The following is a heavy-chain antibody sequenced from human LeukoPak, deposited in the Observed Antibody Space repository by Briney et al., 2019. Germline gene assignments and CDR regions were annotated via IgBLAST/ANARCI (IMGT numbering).Heavy chain of an antibody. J-gene: IGHJ4*02. D-gene: IGHD6-13*01. CDR3: AREGSSSWYGISEDAYFDY. Sequence: PGGSLRLSCEASGFAFSGYAMSWVRQAPGKGLEWVAVIWYDGSNKYYADSVKGRFTISRDNSKNTLYLQMNSLRAEDTAVYYCAREGSSSWYGISEDAYFDYWGQGTLVTVSS. V-gene: IGHV3-33*08. CDR2: IWYDGSNK. CDR1: GFAFSGYA.